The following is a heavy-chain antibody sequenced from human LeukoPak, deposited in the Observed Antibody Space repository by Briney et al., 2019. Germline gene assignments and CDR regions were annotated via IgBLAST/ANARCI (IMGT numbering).Heavy chain of an antibody. D-gene: IGHD2-2*01. CDR1: GGSFSGYY. V-gene: IGHV4-34*01. J-gene: IGHJ6*02. CDR2: INHSGST. CDR3: VGSSCSSTSCHHYYYYYGMDV. Sequence: SETLSLTCAVYGGSFSGYYWSWIRQPPGKGLEWIGEINHSGSTNYNPSLKSRVTISVDTSKNQFSLELSSVTAADTAVYYCVGSSCSSTSCHHYYYYYGMDVWGQGTTVTVSS.